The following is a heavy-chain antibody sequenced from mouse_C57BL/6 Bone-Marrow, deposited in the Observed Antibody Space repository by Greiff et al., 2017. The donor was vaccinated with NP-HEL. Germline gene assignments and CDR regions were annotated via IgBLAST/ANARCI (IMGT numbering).Heavy chain of an antibody. Sequence: VKLQESGAELVRPGTSVKVSCKASGYAFTNYLIEWVKQRPGQGLEWIGVINPGSGGTNYNEKFKGKATLTADKSSSTAYMQLSSLTSEDSAVYFCARWMVTSDYYAMDYWGQGTSVTVSS. V-gene: IGHV1-54*01. CDR2: INPGSGGT. J-gene: IGHJ4*01. D-gene: IGHD2-2*01. CDR1: GYAFTNYL. CDR3: ARWMVTSDYYAMDY.